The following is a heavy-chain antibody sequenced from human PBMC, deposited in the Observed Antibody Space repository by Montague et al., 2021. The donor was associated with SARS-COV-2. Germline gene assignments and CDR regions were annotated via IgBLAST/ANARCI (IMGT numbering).Heavy chain of an antibody. J-gene: IGHJ4*02. V-gene: IGHV4-39*01. Sequence: SETLSLTCTVSGGSVTSNSHFWVWIRPPPGKGLVWIGSISYNTTIYYNLSLKSPVTMSTGTSKNQFSLRLNSVTAADTASYYCGGYLAVHSASFDYWGRGTLATVSS. CDR3: GGYLAVHSASFDY. CDR1: GGSVTSNSHF. D-gene: IGHD1-26*01. CDR2: ISYNTTI.